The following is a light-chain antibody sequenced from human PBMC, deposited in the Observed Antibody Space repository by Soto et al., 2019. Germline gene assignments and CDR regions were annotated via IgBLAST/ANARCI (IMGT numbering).Light chain of an antibody. CDR2: DVS. V-gene: IGLV2-11*01. CDR1: SSDVGTYNY. Sequence: ALIQPRSVSGSPGQSVTISCTGTSSDVGTYNYVSWYRQHPGKAPKLMISDVSKRPSGVPDRFSGSKSDNTASLTISGLQAEDEGDYYCCSYAGSYIFVFGTGTKVTVL. J-gene: IGLJ1*01. CDR3: CSYAGSYIFV.